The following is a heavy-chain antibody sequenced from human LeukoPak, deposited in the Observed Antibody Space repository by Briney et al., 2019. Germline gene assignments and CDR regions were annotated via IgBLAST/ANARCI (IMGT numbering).Heavy chain of an antibody. Sequence: SETLSLTCTVSGGSISSYYWSWIRQPPGKGLEWIGYIYTSGSTNYNPSLKSRVTISVDTSKNQFSLKLSSVTAADTAVYYCARSRIAALMMFDYWGQGTLVTVSS. CDR1: GGSISSYY. CDR3: ARSRIAALMMFDY. D-gene: IGHD6-25*01. CDR2: IYTSGST. V-gene: IGHV4-4*09. J-gene: IGHJ4*02.